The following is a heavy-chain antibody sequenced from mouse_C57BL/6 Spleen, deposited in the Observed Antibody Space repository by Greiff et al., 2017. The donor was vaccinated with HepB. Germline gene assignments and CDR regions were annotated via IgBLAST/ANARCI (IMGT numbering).Heavy chain of an antibody. CDR1: GYTFTDYE. V-gene: IGHV1-15*01. CDR3: TRRTVVANYFDY. Sequence: QVQLQQSGAELVRPGASVTLSCKASGYTFTDYEMHWVKQTPVHGLEWIGAIDPETGGTAYNQKFKGKAILTADKSSSTAYMELRSLTSEDSAVYYCTRRTVVANYFDYWGQGTTLTVSS. D-gene: IGHD1-1*01. J-gene: IGHJ2*01. CDR2: IDPETGGT.